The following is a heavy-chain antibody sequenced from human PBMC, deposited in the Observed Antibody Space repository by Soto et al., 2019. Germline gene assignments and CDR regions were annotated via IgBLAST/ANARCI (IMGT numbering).Heavy chain of an antibody. V-gene: IGHV3-7*04. D-gene: IGHD1-7*01. CDR3: ARAWTYARC. CDR2: IKEDGNEE. CDR1: GFTFNTFS. Sequence: EVQLVESGGGLGQTGGSLRLSCVASGFTFNTFSMGWVRQAPGKGLEWVANIKEDGNEENYLDSVKGRFTISRDNARNSLSLQMNSLRAEDTAIYYCARAWTYARCWGRGTLVTVSS. J-gene: IGHJ4*02.